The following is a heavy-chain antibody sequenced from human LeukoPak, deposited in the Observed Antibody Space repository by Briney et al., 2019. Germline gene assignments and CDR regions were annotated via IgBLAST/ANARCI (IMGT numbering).Heavy chain of an antibody. Sequence: GGSLRLSCAASGITFSSYSMNWVRQAPGKGLEWVSSISSSSSYIYYADSVKGRFTISRDNAKNSLYLQMNSLRAEDTAVYYCARDRPLSYGMDVWGQGTMVTVSS. CDR3: ARDRPLSYGMDV. CDR1: GITFSSYS. V-gene: IGHV3-21*01. D-gene: IGHD3-10*01. J-gene: IGHJ6*02. CDR2: ISSSSSYI.